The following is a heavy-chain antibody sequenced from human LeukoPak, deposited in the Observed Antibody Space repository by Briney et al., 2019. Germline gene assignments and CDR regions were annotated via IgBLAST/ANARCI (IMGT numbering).Heavy chain of an antibody. CDR2: IYYSGST. V-gene: IGHV4-59*01. Sequence: PSETLSLTCTVSGGSISSYYWSWIRQPPGKGLEWIGYIYYSGSTNYNPSLKSRVTISVDPSKNQFSLKLSSVTAADTAVYYCAREGLRFLEWASDAFDIWGQGTMVTVSS. D-gene: IGHD3-3*01. CDR1: GGSISSYY. J-gene: IGHJ3*02. CDR3: AREGLRFLEWASDAFDI.